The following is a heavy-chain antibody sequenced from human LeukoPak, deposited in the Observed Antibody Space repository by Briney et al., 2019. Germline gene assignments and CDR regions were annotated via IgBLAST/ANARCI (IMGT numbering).Heavy chain of an antibody. V-gene: IGHV3-33*01. J-gene: IGHJ4*02. Sequence: PGRSLRLSCAASGFTFSSYGMHWVRQAPGKGLEWVAVIWYDGSNKHYADSVKGRFTISRDNSKNTLYLQMNSLRAEDTAVYYCARVGPRYDSSGYYYYFDYWGQGTLVTVSS. CDR1: GFTFSSYG. CDR2: IWYDGSNK. CDR3: ARVGPRYDSSGYYYYFDY. D-gene: IGHD3-22*01.